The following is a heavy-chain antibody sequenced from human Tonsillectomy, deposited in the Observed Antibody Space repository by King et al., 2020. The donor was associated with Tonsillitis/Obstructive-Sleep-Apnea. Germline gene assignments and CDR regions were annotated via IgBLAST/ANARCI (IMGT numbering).Heavy chain of an antibody. CDR3: ARDSGTVAGNFDY. V-gene: IGHV3-21*01. D-gene: IGHD6-19*01. J-gene: IGHJ4*02. CDR2: ISSSSSYI. Sequence: VQLVESGGGLVKPGGSLRLSCAASGFTFTSYSINWVRQAPGKGLEWVSSISSSSSYIYYADSLKGRFTIPRDNAKNSLYLQMNSLRAEDTAVYYCARDSGTVAGNFDYWGQGTLVTVSS. CDR1: GFTFTSYS.